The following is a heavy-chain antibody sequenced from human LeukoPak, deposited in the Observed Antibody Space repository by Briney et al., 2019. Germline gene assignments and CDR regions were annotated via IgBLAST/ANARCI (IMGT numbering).Heavy chain of an antibody. CDR1: GGSFSGYY. CDR2: INHSGST. V-gene: IGHV4-34*01. Sequence: SETLSLTCAVYGGSFSGYYWSWIRQPPGKGLEWIGEINHSGSTNYNPSLKSRVTISVDTSKNQFSLKLSSVTAADTAVYYCARDLGYYYGSGSTDPWGQGTLVTVS. CDR3: ARDLGYYYGSGSTDP. D-gene: IGHD3-10*01. J-gene: IGHJ5*02.